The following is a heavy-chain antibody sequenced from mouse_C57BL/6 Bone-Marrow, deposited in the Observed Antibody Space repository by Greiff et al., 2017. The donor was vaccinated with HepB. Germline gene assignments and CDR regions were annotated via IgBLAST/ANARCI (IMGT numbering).Heavy chain of an antibody. CDR2: INYDGSST. Sequence: EVQWVESEGGLVQPGSSMKLSCTASGFTFSDYYMAWVRQVPEKGLEWVANINYDGSSTYYLDSLKSRFIISRDNAKNILYLQMSSLKSEDTATYYCARAYPLFDYWGQGTTLTVSS. V-gene: IGHV5-16*01. J-gene: IGHJ2*01. CDR3: ARAYPLFDY. D-gene: IGHD6-5*01. CDR1: GFTFSDYY.